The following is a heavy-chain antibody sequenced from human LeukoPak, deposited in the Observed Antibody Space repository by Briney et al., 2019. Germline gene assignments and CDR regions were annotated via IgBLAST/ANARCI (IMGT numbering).Heavy chain of an antibody. Sequence: GGSLRLSCAASGFTFTAYLVHWVRQAPGKGLEWVAVMSSDGNAIFYADSVKGRFTISRDNSKNTLYLQMNSLRAEDTAVYYCARGGRATVVTTAAFWGQGTLVTVSS. CDR3: ARGGRATVVTTAAF. V-gene: IGHV3-30-3*01. CDR1: GFTFTAYL. CDR2: MSSDGNAI. D-gene: IGHD4-23*01. J-gene: IGHJ4*02.